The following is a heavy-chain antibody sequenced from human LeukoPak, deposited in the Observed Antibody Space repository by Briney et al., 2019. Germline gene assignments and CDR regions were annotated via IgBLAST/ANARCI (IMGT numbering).Heavy chain of an antibody. Sequence: GGSLRLSCAASGFTFSSYGMHGVRQAPGKGLEWVAVISYDGSNKYYADSVKGRFTISRDNSKNTLYLQMNSLRAEDTAVYYCAKFPGGNSDSTIDYWGQGTLVTVSS. D-gene: IGHD4-23*01. CDR1: GFTFSSYG. CDR3: AKFPGGNSDSTIDY. J-gene: IGHJ4*02. CDR2: ISYDGSNK. V-gene: IGHV3-30*18.